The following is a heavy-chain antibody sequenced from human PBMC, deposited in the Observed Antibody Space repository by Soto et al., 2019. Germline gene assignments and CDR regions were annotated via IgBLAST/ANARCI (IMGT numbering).Heavy chain of an antibody. CDR2: ISAYNGNT. Sequence: ASVKVSCKASGYTFTSYGISWVRQAPGQGLEWMGWISAYNGNTNYAQKLQGRVTMTTDTSTSTAYMELGSLRSDDTAVYYCARDLGGFAAAGRSSYFDYWGQGTLVTVSS. CDR3: ARDLGGFAAAGRSSYFDY. J-gene: IGHJ4*02. CDR1: GYTFTSYG. D-gene: IGHD6-13*01. V-gene: IGHV1-18*01.